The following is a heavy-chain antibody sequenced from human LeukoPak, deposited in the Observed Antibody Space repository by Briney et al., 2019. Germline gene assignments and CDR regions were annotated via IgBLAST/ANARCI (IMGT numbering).Heavy chain of an antibody. V-gene: IGHV3-7*01. CDR1: GFTFSSYW. CDR3: ARDVGSSWYYFDY. J-gene: IGHJ4*02. Sequence: GGSLRLSCAASGFTFSSYWMSWVRQAPGKGLEWVANIKQDGSEKYYVDSVKGRFTISRDNAKNSLYLQMNSLRVEDTAVYYCARDVGSSWYYFDYWGQGTLVTVSS. CDR2: IKQDGSEK. D-gene: IGHD6-13*01.